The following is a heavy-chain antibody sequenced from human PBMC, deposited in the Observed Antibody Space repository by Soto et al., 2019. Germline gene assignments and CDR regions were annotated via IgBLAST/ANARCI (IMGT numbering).Heavy chain of an antibody. CDR1: EFTFSTYW. CDR2: IKQDGSEK. J-gene: IGHJ6*02. CDR3: AGDQYCTRQSGHCGMDV. V-gene: IGHV3-7*05. D-gene: IGHD2-15*01. Sequence: GGSLRLSCAASEFTFSTYWMSWVRQAPGKGLEWVANIKQDGSEKYYVVSVKGRFTISRDNAKNSLYLQMNSLRAEDTAVYYGAGDQYCTRQSGHCGMDVWGQGTTVTVSS.